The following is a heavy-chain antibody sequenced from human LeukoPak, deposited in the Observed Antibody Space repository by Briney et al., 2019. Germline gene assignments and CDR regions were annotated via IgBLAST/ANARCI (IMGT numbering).Heavy chain of an antibody. Sequence: ASVNVSCKASGYTFTVYYMHWVRQAPGQGLEWMGWINPNSGGTNYAQKVQGRVTITRDTSISTAYMELSRLRSDDTAVYYCARDNWNSFYYYYYYMDVWGKGTTVTVSS. CDR2: INPNSGGT. CDR1: GYTFTVYY. J-gene: IGHJ6*03. V-gene: IGHV1-2*02. D-gene: IGHD1-7*01. CDR3: ARDNWNSFYYYYYYMDV.